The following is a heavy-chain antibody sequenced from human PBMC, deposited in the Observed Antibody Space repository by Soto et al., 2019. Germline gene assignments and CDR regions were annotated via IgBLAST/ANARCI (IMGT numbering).Heavy chain of an antibody. Sequence: SRIRQAPGKGLEWVANIKQDGSEKYYVDSVKGRFTISRDNAKNSLYLQMNSLRAEDTAVYYCARARLADRQDFDLWGRGTLVTVSS. J-gene: IGHJ2*01. CDR3: ARARLADRQDFDL. D-gene: IGHD6-6*01. CDR2: IKQDGSEK. V-gene: IGHV3-7*01.